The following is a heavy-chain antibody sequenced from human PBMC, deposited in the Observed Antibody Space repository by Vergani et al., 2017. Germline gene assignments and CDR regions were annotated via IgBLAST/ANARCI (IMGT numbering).Heavy chain of an antibody. Sequence: EVQLLESGGGLVQPGGSLRLSCAASGFTFSSYAMSWVRQAPGKGLEWVSRINSDGSSTSYADSVKGRITISRDNDTNTLYLQMNSLRAEDTAVYYCERASSGHGEPPGFGYFDLWGRGTLVTVSS. V-gene: IGHV3-74*02. CDR3: ERASSGHGEPPGFGYFDL. CDR2: INSDGSST. J-gene: IGHJ2*01. CDR1: GFTFSSYA. D-gene: IGHD1-14*01.